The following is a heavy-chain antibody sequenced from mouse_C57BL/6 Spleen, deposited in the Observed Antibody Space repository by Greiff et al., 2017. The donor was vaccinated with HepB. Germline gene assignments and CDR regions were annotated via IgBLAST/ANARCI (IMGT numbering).Heavy chain of an antibody. Sequence: QVQLQQSGAELVRPGTSVKVSCKASGYAFPNYLLEWVKQRPGQGLEWIGLINPGSGGTNYNEKLKGQATLTADKSSSTADMQHSSLISEDSAVYVCARTGSSCHFDHWGEGTTPTVSS. CDR3: ARTGSSCHFDH. V-gene: IGHV1-54*01. J-gene: IGHJ2*01. CDR1: GYAFPNYL. CDR2: INPGSGGT. D-gene: IGHD3-2*02.